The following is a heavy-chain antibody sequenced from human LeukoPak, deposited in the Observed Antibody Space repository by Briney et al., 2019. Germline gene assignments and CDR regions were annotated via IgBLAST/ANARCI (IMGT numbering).Heavy chain of an antibody. CDR2: INHSGST. V-gene: IGHV4-34*01. CDR1: GGSFSGYY. D-gene: IGHD4-17*01. Sequence: SETLSLTCAVYGGSFSGYYWSWIRQPPGKGLEWIGEINHSGSTNYNPSLKSRVTISVDTSKNQFSPKLSSVTAADTAVYYCARLSYGDYDYYYYYMDVWGKGTTVTVSS. J-gene: IGHJ6*03. CDR3: ARLSYGDYDYYYYYMDV.